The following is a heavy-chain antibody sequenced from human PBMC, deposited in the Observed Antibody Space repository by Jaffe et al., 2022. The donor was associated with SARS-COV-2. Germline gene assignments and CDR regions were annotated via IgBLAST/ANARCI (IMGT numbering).Heavy chain of an antibody. Sequence: QVQLQESGPGLVKPSQTLSLTCTVSGGSISSGGYYWSWIRQHPGKGLEWIGYIYYSGSTYYNPSLKSRVTISVDTSKNQFSLKLSSVTAADTAVYYCARDQSISGGHHAPHWYFDLWGRGTLVTVSS. CDR1: GGSISSGGYY. CDR2: IYYSGST. CDR3: ARDQSISGGHHAPHWYFDL. V-gene: IGHV4-31*03. J-gene: IGHJ2*01. D-gene: IGHD3-16*01.